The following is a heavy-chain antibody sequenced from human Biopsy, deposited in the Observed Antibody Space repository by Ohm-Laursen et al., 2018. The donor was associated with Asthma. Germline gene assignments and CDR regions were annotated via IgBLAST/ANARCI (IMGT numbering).Heavy chain of an antibody. Sequence: GTLSLTCGVYRGSLRVYVWSWIRQPPGKGLEWIGESNQGGSPTFNPSLKSRVTISRDTSKNQLSLKLRSVTAADTAVYYCASGLEWYGLDVWGQGTTVTVSS. J-gene: IGHJ6*02. CDR2: SNQGGSP. CDR3: ASGLEWYGLDV. V-gene: IGHV4-34*01. CDR1: RGSLRVYV. D-gene: IGHD3-3*01.